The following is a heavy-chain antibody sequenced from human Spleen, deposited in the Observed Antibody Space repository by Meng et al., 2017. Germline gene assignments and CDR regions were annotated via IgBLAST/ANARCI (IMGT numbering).Heavy chain of an antibody. CDR1: GFTFDDYG. Sequence: EALKISCAASGFTFDDYGMSWVRQAPGKGLEWVSGINWSGGSTGYADSVKGRFTISRDNAKNFLYLQMNSLRAEDTAVYYCASGGTYDYWGQGTLVTVSS. J-gene: IGHJ4*02. V-gene: IGHV3-20*04. CDR2: INWSGGST. CDR3: ASGGTYDY. D-gene: IGHD1-26*01.